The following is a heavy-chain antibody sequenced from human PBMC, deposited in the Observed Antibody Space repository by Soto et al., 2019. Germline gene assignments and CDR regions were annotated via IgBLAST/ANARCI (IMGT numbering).Heavy chain of an antibody. CDR2: ISGSGGST. Sequence: EVQLLESGGGLVQPGGSLRLSCAASGFTFSSYAMSWVRQAPGKGLEWVSAISGSGGSTYYADSVKGRFTISRDKSKNTLYQQMNSLRAEDTAVYYSAKRVYLPRRYSYGNPFDYWGQGTLVTVSS. CDR1: GFTFSSYA. J-gene: IGHJ4*02. CDR3: AKRVYLPRRYSYGNPFDY. D-gene: IGHD5-18*01. V-gene: IGHV3-23*01.